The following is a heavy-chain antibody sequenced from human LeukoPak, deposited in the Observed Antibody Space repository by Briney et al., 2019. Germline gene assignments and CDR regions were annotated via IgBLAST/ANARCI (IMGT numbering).Heavy chain of an antibody. CDR3: ARDTYDSSGYYNYYYYYYMDV. D-gene: IGHD3-22*01. CDR2: ISSNGGST. J-gene: IGHJ6*03. CDR1: GFTFSSYA. V-gene: IGHV3-64*01. Sequence: PGGPLRLSCAASGFTFSSYAMHWVRQAPGKGLEYVSAISSNGGSTYYANSVKGRFTISRDNSKNTLYLQMGSLRAEDMAVYYCARDTYDSSGYYNYYYYYYMDVWGKGTTVTVSS.